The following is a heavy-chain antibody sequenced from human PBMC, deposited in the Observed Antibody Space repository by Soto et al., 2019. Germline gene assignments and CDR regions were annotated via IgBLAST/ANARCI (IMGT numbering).Heavy chain of an antibody. CDR2: IIPILGIA. CDR1: GGTFSSYT. V-gene: IGHV1-69*08. J-gene: IGHJ4*02. CDR3: ARDSPPYASGGY. D-gene: IGHD3-10*01. Sequence: QVQLVQSGAEVKKPGSSVKVSCKASGGTFSSYTISWVRQAPGQGLEWMGRIIPILGIANYAQKFQGRVTITAEKSTSTAYMELSSLRSEDTAVYYCARDSPPYASGGYWGQGTLVTVSS.